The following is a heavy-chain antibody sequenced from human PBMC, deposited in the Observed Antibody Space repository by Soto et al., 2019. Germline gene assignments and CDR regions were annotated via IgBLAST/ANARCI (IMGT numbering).Heavy chain of an antibody. CDR1: GGSISSYY. J-gene: IGHJ5*02. CDR3: ARALICSSTSCYVNWFDP. Sequence: SETLSLTCTVSGGSISSYYWSWIRQPPGKGLEWIGYIYYSGSTNYNPSLKSRVTISVDTSKNQFSLKLSSVTAADTAVYYCARALICSSTSCYVNWFDPWGQGTLVTVSS. D-gene: IGHD2-2*01. CDR2: IYYSGST. V-gene: IGHV4-59*01.